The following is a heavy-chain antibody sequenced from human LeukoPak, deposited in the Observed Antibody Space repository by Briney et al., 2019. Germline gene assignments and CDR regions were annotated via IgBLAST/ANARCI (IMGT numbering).Heavy chain of an antibody. D-gene: IGHD1-26*01. CDR1: TDSITSYW. CDR3: AKEIVGAPTPGAY. J-gene: IGHJ4*02. V-gene: IGHV4-4*02. CDR2: VHKSGST. Sequence: PSETLSLTCAVSTDSITSYWWSWVRPPPGKGLEWIGEVHKSGSTNYYPSLQSRVTISIDKSKNQIALELTSVTAADTAVYYCAKEIVGAPTPGAYWGQGILVTVSS.